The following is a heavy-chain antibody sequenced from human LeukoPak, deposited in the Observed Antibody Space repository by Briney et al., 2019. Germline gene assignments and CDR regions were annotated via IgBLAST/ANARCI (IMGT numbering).Heavy chain of an antibody. Sequence: GASVKVSCKASGGTFSSYAISWVRQAPGQGLEWMGGIIPIFGTANYAQKFQGRVTITADESTSTAYMELSSLRSEDTAVYYCARDGSYYASGTYFSGYGYFAPWGQGTLVTVSS. V-gene: IGHV1-69*13. D-gene: IGHD3-10*01. CDR1: GGTFSSYA. CDR3: ARDGSYYASGTYFSGYGYFAP. J-gene: IGHJ5*02. CDR2: IIPIFGTA.